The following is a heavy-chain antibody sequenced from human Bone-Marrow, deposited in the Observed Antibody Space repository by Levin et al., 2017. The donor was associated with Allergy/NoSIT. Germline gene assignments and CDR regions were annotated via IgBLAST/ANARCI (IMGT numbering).Heavy chain of an antibody. D-gene: IGHD1-26*01. CDR3: TGYYDKYDSAHGFTI. J-gene: IGHJ3*02. V-gene: IGHV4-61*02. CDR1: GGSVGSDIYF. CDR2: IYSSGHT. Sequence: NTSETLSLTCSVSGGSVGSDIYFWNWIRQPAGKGLEWIGRIYSSGHTEYSPSLKSRVTMSVDTSENHFSLKLSSVTAADTAIYYCTGYYDKYDSAHGFTIWGQGTMVTVSS.